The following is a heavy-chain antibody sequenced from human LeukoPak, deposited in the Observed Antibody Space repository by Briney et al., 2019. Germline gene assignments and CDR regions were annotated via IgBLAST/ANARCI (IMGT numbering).Heavy chain of an antibody. Sequence: GSLRLSCAASGFTFSSYGMHWVRQAPGKGLEWVAVISYDGTNKYYADSVKGRFTISRDNSKNTLYLQMNSLRAEDTAGYYCARDWILAAQPINFFDYWGQGTLVTVSS. J-gene: IGHJ4*02. D-gene: IGHD5-18*01. CDR1: GFTFSSYG. V-gene: IGHV3-30*03. CDR3: ARDWILAAQPINFFDY. CDR2: ISYDGTNK.